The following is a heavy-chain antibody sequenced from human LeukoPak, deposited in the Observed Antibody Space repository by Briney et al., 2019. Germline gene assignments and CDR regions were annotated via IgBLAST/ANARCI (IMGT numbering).Heavy chain of an antibody. CDR3: ARAPLTPGYYEGGFDY. CDR2: IYYSGST. D-gene: IGHD3-22*01. J-gene: IGHJ4*02. Sequence: SETLSLTCTVSGGSISSYYWSWIRQPPGKGLEWIGYIYYSGSTNYNPSLKSRVTISVDTSKNQFSLKLSSVTAADTAVYYCARAPLTPGYYEGGFDYWGQGTLVTVSS. V-gene: IGHV4-59*01. CDR1: GGSISSYY.